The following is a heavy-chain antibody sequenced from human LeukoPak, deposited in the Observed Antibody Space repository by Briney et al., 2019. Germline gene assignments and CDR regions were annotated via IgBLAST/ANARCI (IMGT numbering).Heavy chain of an antibody. V-gene: IGHV3-30*03. J-gene: IGHJ5*02. CDR2: ISYDGSNK. CDR1: GFTFSSYS. CDR3: ARESRGFWSGFRSSWFDP. D-gene: IGHD3-3*01. Sequence: GGSLRLSCAASGFTFSSYSMNWVRQAPGKGLEWVAVISYDGSNKYYADSVKGRFTISRDNSKNTLYLQMNSLRAEDTAVYYCARESRGFWSGFRSSWFDPWGQGTLVTVSS.